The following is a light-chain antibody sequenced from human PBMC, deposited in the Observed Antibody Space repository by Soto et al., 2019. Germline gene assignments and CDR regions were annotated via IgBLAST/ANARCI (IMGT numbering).Light chain of an antibody. Sequence: EIVLAQSPGTLSLSPGERATLSCRXSQSVTSTYLAWYQQRPGQAPRLLFYDTSSRATGVPDRYSASGSGTDFTLTISRLEPEDFAVFFCQQYGTSEIIFGQGTRLEIK. V-gene: IGKV3-20*01. CDR1: QSVTSTY. CDR2: DTS. J-gene: IGKJ5*01. CDR3: QQYGTSEII.